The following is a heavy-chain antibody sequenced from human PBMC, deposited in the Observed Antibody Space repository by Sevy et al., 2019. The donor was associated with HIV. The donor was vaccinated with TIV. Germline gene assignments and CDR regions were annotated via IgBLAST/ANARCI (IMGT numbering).Heavy chain of an antibody. CDR3: AKEETTGYI. CDR1: GFTFSSYV. D-gene: IGHD3-9*01. Sequence: GGSLRLSCTASGFTFSSYVIIWVRQAPGKGLEWVSTISASGGSTYYADSVKGRFTISRDNSKKNVYLDMNSLRAEDTAIFYCAKEETTGYIWGQGTLVTVSS. V-gene: IGHV3-23*01. J-gene: IGHJ4*02. CDR2: ISASGGST.